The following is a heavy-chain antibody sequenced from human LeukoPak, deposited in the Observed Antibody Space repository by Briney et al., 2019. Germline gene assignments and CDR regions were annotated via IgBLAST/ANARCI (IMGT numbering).Heavy chain of an antibody. CDR1: GFTFSSYW. CDR3: ARERASHRWLQVWDY. V-gene: IGHV3-74*01. CDR2: ISSDGTST. Sequence: GGSLRLSCAASGFTFSSYWMHWVRQAPGKGLVWVSRISSDGTSTIYADSVKGRFTISRDNAKNTLYLQMNSLRAEDTAVYYCARERASHRWLQVWDYWGQGTLVTVSS. J-gene: IGHJ4*02. D-gene: IGHD5-24*01.